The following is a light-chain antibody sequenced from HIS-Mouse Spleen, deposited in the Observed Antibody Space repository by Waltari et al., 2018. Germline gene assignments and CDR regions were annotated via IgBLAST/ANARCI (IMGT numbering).Light chain of an antibody. CDR3: QQLNSYPPT. J-gene: IGKJ1*01. CDR2: AAS. Sequence: DIQLTHSPYFLSSSVGDRVTIPSRASQGINSYLALYQQKPGKAHKLLIYAASTLQSGVPSRFSCSGTGTEFTLTISSLQPEDFATYYCQQLNSYPPTFGQGTKVEIK. V-gene: IGKV1-9*01. CDR1: QGINSY.